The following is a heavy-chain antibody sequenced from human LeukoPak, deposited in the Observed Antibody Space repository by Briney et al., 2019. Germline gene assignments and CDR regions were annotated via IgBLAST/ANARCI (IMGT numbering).Heavy chain of an antibody. D-gene: IGHD5-24*01. J-gene: IGHJ4*02. CDR2: ISYDGSNK. CDR3: AREGKWLQFMGYFDY. V-gene: IGHV3-30*03. Sequence: GRSLRLSCAASGFTFSSYGMHWVRQAPGKGLEWVAVISYDGSNKYYADSVKGRFTISRDNSKNTLYLQMNSLRAEDTAVYYCAREGKWLQFMGYFDYWGQGTLVTVSS. CDR1: GFTFSSYG.